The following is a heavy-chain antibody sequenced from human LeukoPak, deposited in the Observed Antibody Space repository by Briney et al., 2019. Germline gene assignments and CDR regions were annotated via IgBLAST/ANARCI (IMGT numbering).Heavy chain of an antibody. Sequence: SETLSLTCTVSGGSMSSYYWSWIRQPPGKGLEYIGYIYYSGSTNYNPSLKSRVTISVHTSKNQFSLKLNSVTAADTAVYYCARRSSSSRFDPWGQGTLVTVSS. CDR1: GGSMSSYY. J-gene: IGHJ5*02. D-gene: IGHD6-13*01. V-gene: IGHV4-59*08. CDR3: ARRSSSSRFDP. CDR2: IYYSGST.